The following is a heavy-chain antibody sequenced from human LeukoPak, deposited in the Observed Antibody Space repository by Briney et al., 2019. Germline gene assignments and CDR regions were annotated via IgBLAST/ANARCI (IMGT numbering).Heavy chain of an antibody. Sequence: KPGGSLRLSCAASGFTFSSYSMNWVRQAPGKGLEWVSSISSSSSYIYYADSVKGRFTISRDNAKNSLYLQMNSLRAEDTAVCYCARGRVTMVRGATHYYYYGMDVWGQGTTVTVSS. CDR3: ARGRVTMVRGATHYYYYGMDV. D-gene: IGHD3-10*01. CDR1: GFTFSSYS. V-gene: IGHV3-21*01. CDR2: ISSSSSYI. J-gene: IGHJ6*02.